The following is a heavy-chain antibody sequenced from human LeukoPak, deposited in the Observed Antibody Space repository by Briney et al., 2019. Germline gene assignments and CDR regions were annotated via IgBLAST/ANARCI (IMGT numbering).Heavy chain of an antibody. D-gene: IGHD5-18*01. V-gene: IGHV5-51*01. CDR1: GYNFATYW. Sequence: GESLKISCKGSGYNFATYWIGWVRQMPGKGLDWMGIIYVDDSDTRYSPSFQGQVAISVEKSISTAYLQWSSLKASDTAMYYWARRAYSYEDQEYYFDYWGQGTLVTVSS. CDR2: IYVDDSDT. CDR3: ARRAYSYEDQEYYFDY. J-gene: IGHJ4*02.